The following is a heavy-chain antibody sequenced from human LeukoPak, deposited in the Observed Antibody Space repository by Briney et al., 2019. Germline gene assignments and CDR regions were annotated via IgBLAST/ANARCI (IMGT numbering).Heavy chain of an antibody. CDR3: AKDLILWFGELFHPFDY. Sequence: GGSLRLSCAASGFTFSSYGMRWVRQAPGKGLEWVSAISGSGGSTYYADSVKGRSTISRDNSKNTLYLQMNSLRAEDTAVYYCAKDLILWFGELFHPFDYWGQGTLVTVSS. D-gene: IGHD3-10*01. CDR2: ISGSGGST. CDR1: GFTFSSYG. V-gene: IGHV3-23*01. J-gene: IGHJ4*02.